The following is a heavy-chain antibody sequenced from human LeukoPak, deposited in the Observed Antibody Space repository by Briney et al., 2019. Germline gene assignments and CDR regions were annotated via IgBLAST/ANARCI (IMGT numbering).Heavy chain of an antibody. J-gene: IGHJ1*01. CDR3: ARGGYCSGGSCYAGYFQH. V-gene: IGHV1-69*04. CDR2: SIPIHGIA. Sequence: SSVKVSCKASGRTVSSYAISWVRLAPGQGLEWLGRSIPIHGIANCAQKFQGRVTITADKSTSTAYMELSSLRSEDTAVYYCARGGYCSGGSCYAGYFQHWGQGTLVTVSS. D-gene: IGHD2-15*01. CDR1: GRTVSSYA.